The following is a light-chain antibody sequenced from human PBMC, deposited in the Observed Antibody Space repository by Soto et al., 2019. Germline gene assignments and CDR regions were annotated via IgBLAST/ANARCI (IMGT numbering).Light chain of an antibody. CDR3: QQSFSTPRT. CDR2: AAS. CDR1: QTISDF. V-gene: IGKV1-39*01. J-gene: IGKJ1*01. Sequence: DIQMTQSPSSLTASIGDRAIITCRASQTISDFLNWYQLKPGKAPKLLIYAASNLQSGVPSRFSGSGSGTDFTLTISRLQPEDFATYTCQQSFSTPRTFGQGTKVDIK.